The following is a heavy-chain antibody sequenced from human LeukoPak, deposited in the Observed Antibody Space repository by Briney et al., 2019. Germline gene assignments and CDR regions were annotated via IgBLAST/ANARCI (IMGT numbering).Heavy chain of an antibody. V-gene: IGHV4-61*02. CDR3: ARQIYGSGTGGPYYYYMDV. J-gene: IGHJ6*03. Sequence: SETLSLTCTVSGGSISSGSYYWSWIRQPAGKGLEWIGRIYTSGSTNYNPSLKSRVTISVDTSKNQFSLKLSSVTAADTAVYYCARQIYGSGTGGPYYYYMDVWGKGTTVTISS. D-gene: IGHD3-10*01. CDR1: GGSISSGSYY. CDR2: IYTSGST.